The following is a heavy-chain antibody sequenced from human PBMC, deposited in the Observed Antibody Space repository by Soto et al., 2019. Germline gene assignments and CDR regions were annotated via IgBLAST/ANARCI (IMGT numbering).Heavy chain of an antibody. V-gene: IGHV3-23*01. Sequence: EVQLLESGGGLVQPGGSLRLSCAASGFTFSTYAMTWVRQAPGKGLEWVSEISASGGSTYYADSVKGRFTISRDNSKNSLYLQMNSLRAEDTGVYYCAKGGRGFGYGLDVWGQGTTVTVSS. D-gene: IGHD3-10*01. CDR2: ISASGGST. CDR1: GFTFSTYA. J-gene: IGHJ6*02. CDR3: AKGGRGFGYGLDV.